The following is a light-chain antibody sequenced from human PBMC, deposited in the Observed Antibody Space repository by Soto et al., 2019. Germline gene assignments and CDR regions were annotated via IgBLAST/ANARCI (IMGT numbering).Light chain of an antibody. CDR1: QTISRY. V-gene: IGKV3-20*01. CDR3: HQYGRSPRT. CDR2: GAS. Sequence: EMVLTQSPATLSLSPGERATLSCMASQTISRYLAWYQQKPGQAPRLLIYGASIRATGIPDRFSGSGSGTDFTLTISRLEPEDFAVYSCHQYGRSPRTFGQGTRLENK. J-gene: IGKJ5*01.